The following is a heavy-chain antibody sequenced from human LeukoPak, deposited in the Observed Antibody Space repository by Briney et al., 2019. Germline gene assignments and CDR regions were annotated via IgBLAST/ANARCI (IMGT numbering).Heavy chain of an antibody. V-gene: IGHV1-3*01. J-gene: IGHJ4*02. Sequence: ASVKVSCKASGYTFTSYAMHWVRQAPGQRLEWMGWINAGNGNTKYSQKFQGRVTITRDTSASTAYMELSSLRSEDTAVYYCARGAQGRFGFDYWGQGTLVTVSS. D-gene: IGHD3-16*01. CDR1: GYTFTSYA. CDR2: INAGNGNT. CDR3: ARGAQGRFGFDY.